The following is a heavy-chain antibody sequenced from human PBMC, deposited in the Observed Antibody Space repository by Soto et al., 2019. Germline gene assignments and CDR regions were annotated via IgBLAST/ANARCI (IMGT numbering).Heavy chain of an antibody. D-gene: IGHD6-19*01. J-gene: IGHJ4*01. CDR2: IYHGGTT. Sequence: PSDPLSFTDTISGYAISSASYRASIPQPQGRGPEWIASIYHGGTTFYNPSLKSRITISVDTSNNQFSLKLTSVTAADTAVYYCARVHVMVVAGSTFDYWGHGTLVTVSS. CDR3: ARVHVMVVAGSTFDY. CDR1: GYAISSASY. V-gene: IGHV4-38-2*02.